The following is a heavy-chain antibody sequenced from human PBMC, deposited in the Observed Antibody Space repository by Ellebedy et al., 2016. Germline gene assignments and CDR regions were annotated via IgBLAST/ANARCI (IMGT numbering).Heavy chain of an antibody. Sequence: ASVKVSCQASGYSFTAYALTWVRQAPGHGLEWLGWNNTGSGDPTYAQDFTGRFVFSLDTSVSTAYLQISSLKPEDTAMYYCARISQFSNDNFWGQGTLVTVSS. D-gene: IGHD3-9*01. V-gene: IGHV7-4-1*02. J-gene: IGHJ4*02. CDR3: ARISQFSNDNF. CDR2: NNTGSGDP. CDR1: GYSFTAYA.